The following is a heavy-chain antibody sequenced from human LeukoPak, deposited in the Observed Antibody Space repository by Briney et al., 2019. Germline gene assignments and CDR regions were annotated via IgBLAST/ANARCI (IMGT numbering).Heavy chain of an antibody. CDR3: ARGEYYDTSGDRKNWFGP. Sequence: SETLSLTCAVYGASFSGFHWSWIRQPPGKGLEWIGKIEHSGRTNYNPSLKSRVTMSVDTSKDQFSLKLTSVTAADTAMYYCARGEYYDTSGDRKNWFGPWGQGTLVTVSP. CDR1: GASFSGFH. D-gene: IGHD3-22*01. CDR2: IEHSGRT. J-gene: IGHJ5*02. V-gene: IGHV4-34*01.